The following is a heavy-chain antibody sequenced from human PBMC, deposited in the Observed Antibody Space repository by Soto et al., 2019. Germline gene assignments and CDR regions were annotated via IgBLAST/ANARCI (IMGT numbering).Heavy chain of an antibody. V-gene: IGHV1-18*01. D-gene: IGHD2-2*01. CDR1: GYTFTSYG. Sequence: GASVKVSCKASGYTFTSYGISWVRQAPGQGLEWMGWISAYNGNTNYAQKLQGRVTMTTDKSTSTAYMELRSLRSDDTAVYYCARGYCSSTSCYRPALDYWGQGTLVTVSS. J-gene: IGHJ4*02. CDR2: ISAYNGNT. CDR3: ARGYCSSTSCYRPALDY.